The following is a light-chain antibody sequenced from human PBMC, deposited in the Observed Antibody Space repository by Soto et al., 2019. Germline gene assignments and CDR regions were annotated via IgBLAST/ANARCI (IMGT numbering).Light chain of an antibody. V-gene: IGLV1-44*01. CDR3: AAWDDSQNGYVV. J-gene: IGLJ2*01. Sequence: QSVLTQPPSASGTPGQRVTISCSRSRYNIGSNTVSWYQQVPGTAPRLLLYRNNLRPSGVPDRFSGSKSDTSASLAISGLQSEDEADYYCAAWDDSQNGYVVFGGGTKLTVL. CDR2: RNN. CDR1: RYNIGSNT.